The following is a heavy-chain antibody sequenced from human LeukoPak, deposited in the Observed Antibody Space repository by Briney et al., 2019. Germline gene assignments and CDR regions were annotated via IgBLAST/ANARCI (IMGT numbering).Heavy chain of an antibody. CDR1: GGSINNYY. CDR2: IYYSGST. D-gene: IGHD3-10*01. Sequence: PSETLSLTCTVSGGSINNYYWSWIRQPPGKGLEWIGYIYYSGSTNYNPLFKSRVTISVDTSKNQFSLKLTSVTAADTAVYYCARAYYYGSGSYGLDYWGQGTLVTVSS. V-gene: IGHV4-59*01. CDR3: ARAYYYGSGSYGLDY. J-gene: IGHJ4*02.